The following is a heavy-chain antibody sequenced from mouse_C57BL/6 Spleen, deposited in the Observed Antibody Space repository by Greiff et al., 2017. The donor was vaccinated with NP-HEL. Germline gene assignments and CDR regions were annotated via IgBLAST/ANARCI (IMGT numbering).Heavy chain of an antibody. D-gene: IGHD1-1*01. CDR3: ARRGTVVATGGAMDY. J-gene: IGHJ4*01. V-gene: IGHV1-37*01. CDR2: ISPYNGDT. Sequence: EVQLQESGPKLVKPGDSVKISCKASGYSFTGYFMNWVKQSHGKSLEWIGRISPYNGDTFYNQKFKGKATLTVDKSSSTDHMELLSLTSEDFAVYYCARRGTVVATGGAMDYWGQGTSVTVSS. CDR1: GYSFTGYF.